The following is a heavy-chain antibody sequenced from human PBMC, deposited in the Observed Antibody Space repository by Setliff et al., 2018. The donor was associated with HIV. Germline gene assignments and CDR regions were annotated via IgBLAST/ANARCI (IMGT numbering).Heavy chain of an antibody. V-gene: IGHV4-38-2*02. CDR1: NYSISSGHY. Sequence: KTSETLSLTCTISNYSISSGHYWGWIRQSPGKGLEWIGNIYHVGRAFYSPSLESRVSISVDTSKNQFSLRLTSVTAADTAVYYCARLLGRTVVVINAGFDYWGQGTLVTVSS. CDR3: ARLLGRTVVVINAGFDY. J-gene: IGHJ4*02. D-gene: IGHD2-15*01. CDR2: IYHVGRA.